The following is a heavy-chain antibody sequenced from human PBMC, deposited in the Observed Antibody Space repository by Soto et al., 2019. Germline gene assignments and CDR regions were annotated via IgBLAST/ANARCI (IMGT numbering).Heavy chain of an antibody. CDR3: ARHWGVFYYYYGMDV. CDR2: IYYSGST. V-gene: IGHV4-39*01. CDR1: GGSVSSSSYY. D-gene: IGHD3-10*01. Sequence: SETLSLTCTVSGGSVSSSSYYWGWIRQPPGKGLEWIGSIYYSGSTYYNPSLKSRVTISVDTSKNQFSLKLSSVTAADTAVYYCARHWGVFYYYYGMDVWGKGTTVTVSS. J-gene: IGHJ6*04.